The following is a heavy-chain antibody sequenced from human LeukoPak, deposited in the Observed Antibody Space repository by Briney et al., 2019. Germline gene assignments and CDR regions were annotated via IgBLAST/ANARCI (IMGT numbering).Heavy chain of an antibody. J-gene: IGHJ6*03. CDR3: ARDRFSVLYQNSVHYYYYMDV. CDR2: IYSGGST. CDR1: GFTVSSNY. D-gene: IGHD2-8*01. V-gene: IGHV3-53*01. Sequence: GGSLRLSCAASGFTVSSNYMSWVRQAPGKGLEWVSVIYSGGSTYYAESVKGRFTISRDNSKNTLYLQMNSLRAEDTAVYYCARDRFSVLYQNSVHYYYYMDVWGKGTTVTVSS.